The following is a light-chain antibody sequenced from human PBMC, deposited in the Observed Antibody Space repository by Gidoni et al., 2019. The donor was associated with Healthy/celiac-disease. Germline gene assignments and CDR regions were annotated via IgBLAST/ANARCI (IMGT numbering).Light chain of an antibody. V-gene: IGLV1-40*01. CDR2: GNS. CDR3: QSYDSSLSGYV. J-gene: IGLJ1*01. CDR1: SSNIGAGYD. Sequence: TISCTGSSSNIGAGYDVHWYQQLPGTAPKLLIYGNSNRPSGVPDRFSGSKSGTSASLAITGLQAEDEADYYCQSYDSSLSGYVFGTGTKVTVL.